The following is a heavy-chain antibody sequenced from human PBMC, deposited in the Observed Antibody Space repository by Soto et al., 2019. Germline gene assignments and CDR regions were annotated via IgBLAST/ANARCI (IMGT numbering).Heavy chain of an antibody. V-gene: IGHV1-18*01. CDR1: GYTFTSYG. Sequence: ASVKVSCKASGYTFTSYGISWVRQAPGQGLEWMGWISAYNCNTNYAQKLQGRVTMTTDTSTSTAYMELRSLRSDDTAVYYCATPRLAVAGDIRDYWGQGTLVTVSS. D-gene: IGHD6-19*01. CDR2: ISAYNCNT. J-gene: IGHJ4*02. CDR3: ATPRLAVAGDIRDY.